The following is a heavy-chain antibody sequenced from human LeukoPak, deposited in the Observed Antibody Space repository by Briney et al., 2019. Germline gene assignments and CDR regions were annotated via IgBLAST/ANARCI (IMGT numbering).Heavy chain of an antibody. Sequence: SETLSLTCTVSGGSISSGGYYWSWIRQPPGKGLEWIGYIYHSGSTYYNPSLKSRVTISVDRSKNQFSLKLSSVTAADTAVYYCARDYRNGWYYGSGSYYRFDPWGQGTLVTVSS. V-gene: IGHV4-30-2*01. D-gene: IGHD3-10*01. CDR2: IYHSGST. CDR3: ARDYRNGWYYGSGSYYRFDP. J-gene: IGHJ5*02. CDR1: GGSISSGGYY.